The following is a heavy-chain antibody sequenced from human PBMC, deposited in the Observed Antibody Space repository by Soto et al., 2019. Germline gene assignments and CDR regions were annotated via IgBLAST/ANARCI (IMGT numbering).Heavy chain of an antibody. Sequence: QVQLVESGGGLVKPGGSLRLSCAASGFTFDSYMSWIRQAPGKGLEWISYISGSTSDTNYADSVKGRFTISRDNANKSLYLHMNSLRAEDTAVYYCTRGSGRGTSFDPWGQGTLVTVSS. CDR3: TRGSGRGTSFDP. CDR2: ISGSTSDT. CDR1: GFTFDSY. D-gene: IGHD1-1*01. J-gene: IGHJ5*02. V-gene: IGHV3-11*05.